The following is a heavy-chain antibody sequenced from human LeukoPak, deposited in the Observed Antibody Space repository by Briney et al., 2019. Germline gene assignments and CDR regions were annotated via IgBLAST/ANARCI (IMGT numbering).Heavy chain of an antibody. CDR3: ARAGFYSSSPEDY. CDR2: IIPILGIP. CDR1: GGTFSTYA. V-gene: IGHV1-69*04. Sequence: SVKVSCKASGGTFSTYAIIWVRQAPGQGLEWMGRIIPILGIPNYAQKFQGRVTITADESTSTAYMELSSLRSEDTAVYYCARAGFYSSSPEDYWGQGTLVTVSS. D-gene: IGHD6-6*01. J-gene: IGHJ4*02.